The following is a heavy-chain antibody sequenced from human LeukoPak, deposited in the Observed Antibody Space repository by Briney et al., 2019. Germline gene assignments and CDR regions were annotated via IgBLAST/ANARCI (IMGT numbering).Heavy chain of an antibody. V-gene: IGHV3-48*01. CDR3: AKSGYNRFDY. CDR1: GFTFSSYS. Sequence: GGSLRLSCEASGFTFSSYSMNWVRQAPGKGLEWISYISTSTTTIYYANSVKGRFTISRDNSKNTLYLQMNSLRAEDTAVYYCAKSGYNRFDYWGQGTLVTVSS. CDR2: ISTSTTTI. D-gene: IGHD5-24*01. J-gene: IGHJ4*02.